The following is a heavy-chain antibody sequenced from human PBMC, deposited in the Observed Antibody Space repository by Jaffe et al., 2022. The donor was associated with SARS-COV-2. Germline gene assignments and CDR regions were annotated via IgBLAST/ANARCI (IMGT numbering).Heavy chain of an antibody. CDR2: ISSSSSYI. D-gene: IGHD6-19*01. V-gene: IGHV3-21*01. J-gene: IGHJ4*02. CDR3: ATIAVARRNKLDY. CDR1: GFTFSSYS. Sequence: EVQLVESGGGLVKPGGSLRLSCAASGFTFSSYSMNWVRQAPGKGLEWVSSISSSSSYIYYADSVKGRFTISRDNAKNSLYLQMNSLRAEDTAVYYCATIAVARRNKLDYWGQGTLVTVSS.